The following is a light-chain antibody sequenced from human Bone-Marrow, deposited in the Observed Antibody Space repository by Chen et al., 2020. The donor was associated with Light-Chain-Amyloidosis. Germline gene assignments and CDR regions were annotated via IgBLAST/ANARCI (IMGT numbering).Light chain of an antibody. V-gene: IGLV2-14*01. Sequence: QSALTQPASVSGSPGQSITISCTGTSSDIGGYNFVSWFQQHPGKVPKVIIYDVNNRPSGVAHRFSGATSGNTASLTISGLQAEDAADYYCSSHTRRDTWVFGGGTKLTVL. J-gene: IGLJ3*02. CDR3: SSHTRRDTWV. CDR2: DVN. CDR1: SSDIGGYNF.